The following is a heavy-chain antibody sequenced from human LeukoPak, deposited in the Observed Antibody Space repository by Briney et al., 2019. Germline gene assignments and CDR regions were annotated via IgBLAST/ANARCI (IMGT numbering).Heavy chain of an antibody. CDR1: GFIFNNYT. D-gene: IGHD2-2*02. CDR3: ARGAAILDY. Sequence: PGGSLRLSCAASGFIFNNYTMNWVRQAPGKGLERVSSISGSSTYIYYADSVKGRFTISRDNAKNSLYLQMNSLRAEDTAVYYCARGAAILDYWGQGTLVTVSS. V-gene: IGHV3-21*01. CDR2: ISGSSTYI. J-gene: IGHJ4*02.